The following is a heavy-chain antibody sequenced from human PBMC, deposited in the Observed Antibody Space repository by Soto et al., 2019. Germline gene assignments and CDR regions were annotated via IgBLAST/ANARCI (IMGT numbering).Heavy chain of an antibody. CDR3: ARDLDGAAAGSGVVNWFDP. CDR2: IIPIFGTA. J-gene: IGHJ5*02. CDR1: GGTFSSYA. V-gene: IGHV1-69*01. Sequence: QVQLVQSGAEVKKPGSSVKVSCKASGGTFSSYAISWVRQAPGQGLEWMGGIIPIFGTANYAQKFQGRVTITADESTSTACMELSSLRSEDTAVYYCARDLDGAAAGSGVVNWFDPWGQGTLVTVSS. D-gene: IGHD6-13*01.